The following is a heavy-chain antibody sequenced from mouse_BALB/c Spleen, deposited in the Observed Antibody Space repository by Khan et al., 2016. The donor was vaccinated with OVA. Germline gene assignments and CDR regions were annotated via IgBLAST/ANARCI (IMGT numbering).Heavy chain of an antibody. CDR1: GYTFTTDG. CDR2: INTHSGVP. D-gene: IGHD2-5*01. Sequence: QIQLEQSGPELKKPGETVRISCKASGYTFTTDGIQWVQKMPGKGLKWIGCINTHSGVPKYAEDFKGRFAFPLEISVNTAYLQITNLKNEDTTTTICARGGAAYNRNGGGAMEYWGQGTSVTVSS. CDR3: ARGGAAYNRNGGGAMEY. V-gene: IGHV9-4*02. J-gene: IGHJ4*01.